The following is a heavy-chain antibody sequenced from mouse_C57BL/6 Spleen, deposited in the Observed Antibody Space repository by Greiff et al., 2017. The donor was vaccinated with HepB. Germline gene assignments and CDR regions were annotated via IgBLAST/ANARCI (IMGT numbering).Heavy chain of an antibody. CDR1: GFTFSSYA. D-gene: IGHD1-1*01. Sequence: EVQLVESGGGLVKPGGSLKLSCAASGFTFSSYAMSWVRQTPEKRLEWVATISDGGSYTYYPDNVKGRFTISRDNAKNNLYLQMSHLKSEDTAMYYCAREAFITTVVATGYFDVWGTGTTVTVSS. CDR3: AREAFITTVVATGYFDV. CDR2: ISDGGSYT. V-gene: IGHV5-4*01. J-gene: IGHJ1*03.